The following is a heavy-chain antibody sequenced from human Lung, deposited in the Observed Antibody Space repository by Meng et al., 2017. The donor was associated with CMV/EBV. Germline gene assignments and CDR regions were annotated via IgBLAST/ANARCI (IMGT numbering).Heavy chain of an antibody. CDR3: ARVKRYCTGGSCSSTGYYGMDV. D-gene: IGHD2-15*01. V-gene: IGHV1-2*02. CDR2: INPSSGDT. Sequence: ASVKVSCKASGYNFTGYYMHWVRQAPGQGLEWMGWINPSSGDTNYAQKFQGRVTMTGDTSITTAYMELSRLRSDDMAVYYCARVKRYCTGGSCSSTGYYGMDVWGQGNXVNVAS. J-gene: IGHJ6*02. CDR1: GYNFTGYY.